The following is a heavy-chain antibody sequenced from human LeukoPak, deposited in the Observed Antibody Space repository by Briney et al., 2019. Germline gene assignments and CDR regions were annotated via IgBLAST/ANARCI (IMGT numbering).Heavy chain of an antibody. Sequence: GRSPRLSCAASGFTFSSFGMHWVRQAPGKGLEWVAVISHDGSDIHFADSVKGRFTISRDNSKNTLWLQMNSLGAEDTAVYHCAKDKSSSWSFDYWGQGTLVTVSS. CDR1: GFTFSSFG. D-gene: IGHD6-13*01. J-gene: IGHJ4*02. CDR2: ISHDGSDI. CDR3: AKDKSSSWSFDY. V-gene: IGHV3-30*18.